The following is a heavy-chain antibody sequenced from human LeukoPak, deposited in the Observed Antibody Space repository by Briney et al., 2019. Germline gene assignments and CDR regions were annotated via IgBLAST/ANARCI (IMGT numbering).Heavy chain of an antibody. J-gene: IGHJ4*02. V-gene: IGHV3-9*01. CDR1: GFTFDDYA. Sequence: PGRSLRLSCAASGFTFDDYAMHWVRQAPGKGREWVAGISWNSGSIGYADSVKVRFTISRDNAKNSLYLQMSSLRGEDTALYYCAKDSWHIWGSYRSRIDYWGQGTLVTVSS. CDR3: AKDSWHIWGSYRSRIDY. CDR2: ISWNSGSI. D-gene: IGHD3-16*02.